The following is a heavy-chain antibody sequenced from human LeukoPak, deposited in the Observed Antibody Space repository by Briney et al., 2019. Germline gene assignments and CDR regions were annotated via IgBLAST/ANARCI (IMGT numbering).Heavy chain of an antibody. V-gene: IGHV3-30*03. CDR1: GFTFSSYG. Sequence: PGRSLRLSCAASGFTFSSYGMHWVRQAPGKGLEWVAVISYDGSNKYYADSVKGRFTISRDNSKNTLYLQMNSLRAEDTAVYYCARGSGLTTVSDYYYYYGMDVWGQGTTVTVSS. J-gene: IGHJ6*02. CDR3: ARGSGLTTVSDYYYYYGMDV. D-gene: IGHD4-11*01. CDR2: ISYDGSNK.